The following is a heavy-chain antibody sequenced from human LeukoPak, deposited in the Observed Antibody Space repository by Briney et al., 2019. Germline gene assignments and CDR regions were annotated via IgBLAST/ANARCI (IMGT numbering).Heavy chain of an antibody. CDR2: IYYGGST. CDR1: GGSISSGDYY. V-gene: IGHV4-30-4*01. Sequence: PSETLSLTCTVSGGSISSGDYYWSWIRQPPGKGLEWIGYIYYGGSTYYNPSLKSRVTISVDTSKNQFSLKLSSVTAADTAVYYCARLPVICSGGSCYSEYYGMDVWGQGTTVTVSS. D-gene: IGHD2-15*01. J-gene: IGHJ6*02. CDR3: ARLPVICSGGSCYSEYYGMDV.